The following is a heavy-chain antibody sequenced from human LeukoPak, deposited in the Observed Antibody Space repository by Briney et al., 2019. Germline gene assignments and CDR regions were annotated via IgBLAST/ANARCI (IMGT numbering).Heavy chain of an antibody. Sequence: PSETLSLNCVVSGGFISSGGYYWGWIRHPPEKGLEWIGSVHHSGITYYNTSLKSRVTISVDKSKNQFSLELTSVTAADTAVYYCARNPPNYYDSSGRMGAFDVWGQGTMVTVSS. J-gene: IGHJ3*01. CDR1: GGFISSGGYY. CDR3: ARNPPNYYDSSGRMGAFDV. D-gene: IGHD3-22*01. V-gene: IGHV4-39*01. CDR2: VHHSGIT.